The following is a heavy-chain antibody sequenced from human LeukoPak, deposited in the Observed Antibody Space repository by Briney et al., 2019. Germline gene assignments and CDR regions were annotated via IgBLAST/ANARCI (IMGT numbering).Heavy chain of an antibody. Sequence: GGSLRLSCAASGFTLSSYALSWVRQAPGKGLEWVSAISGSGGSTYYADSVKGRFTISRGNAKNSLYLQMNSLRAEDTAVYYCARGVGRLDYYYMDVWGKGTTVTVSS. V-gene: IGHV3-23*01. J-gene: IGHJ6*03. D-gene: IGHD3-16*01. CDR2: ISGSGGST. CDR3: ARGVGRLDYYYMDV. CDR1: GFTLSSYA.